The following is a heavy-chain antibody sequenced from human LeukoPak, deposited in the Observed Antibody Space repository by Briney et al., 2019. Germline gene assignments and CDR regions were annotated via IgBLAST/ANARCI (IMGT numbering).Heavy chain of an antibody. V-gene: IGHV3-7*01. CDR3: TRSRSRAEDD. Sequence: GGSLRLSCAASGFTFSGHWMSWVRQAPGKGLEWVANINQGGSDKYYVDSVKGRFTISRDNANNLLYLQMNSLRGEDTAVYYCTRSRSRAEDDWGQGTLVTVSS. D-gene: IGHD1-14*01. CDR1: GFTFSGHW. J-gene: IGHJ4*02. CDR2: INQGGSDK.